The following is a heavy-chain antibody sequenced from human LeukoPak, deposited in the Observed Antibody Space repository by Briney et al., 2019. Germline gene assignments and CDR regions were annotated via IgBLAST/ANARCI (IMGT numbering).Heavy chain of an antibody. CDR2: ISKDGNSQ. J-gene: IGHJ3*02. CDR3: AGESFDI. CDR1: GFTFSRYA. V-gene: IGHV3-30*04. Sequence: GRSLRLSCAASGFTFSRYALDWIRQAPGKGLEWVAVISKDGNSQNYADSVKGRFTISRDNSKNTLYLQMNSLRPEDTAVYYCAGESFDIWGQGTTVTVSS.